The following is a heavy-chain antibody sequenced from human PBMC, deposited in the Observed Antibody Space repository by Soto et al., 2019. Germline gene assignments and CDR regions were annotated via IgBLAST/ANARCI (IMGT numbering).Heavy chain of an antibody. Sequence: DVQLVESGGGLVKPGGSLRLSCVAPGLTFSDAWMNWLRQVPGKGPEWVARIRSQSDGGTRDYTAPVNGRFTISRDDSKSTLYLQMNSLKTDDTAIYYCATAPGYWGSAPLDFWGQGTLVTVSS. CDR1: GLTFSDAW. D-gene: IGHD7-27*01. V-gene: IGHV3-15*07. CDR2: IRSQSDGGTR. J-gene: IGHJ4*02. CDR3: ATAPGYWGSAPLDF.